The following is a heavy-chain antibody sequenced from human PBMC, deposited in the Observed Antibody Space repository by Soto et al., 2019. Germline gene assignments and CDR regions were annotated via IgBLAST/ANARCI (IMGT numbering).Heavy chain of an antibody. J-gene: IGHJ5*02. V-gene: IGHV4-59*01. CDR2: IYYSGST. CDR3: ARGVGVRFWFDP. D-gene: IGHD3-22*01. CDR1: GGSISSYY. Sequence: SETLSLTCTVSGGSISSYYWSWIRQPPGKGLEWIGYIYYSGSTNYNPSHKSRVTISVDTSKNQFSLKLSSVTAADTAVYYCARGVGVRFWFDPWGQGTLVTVS.